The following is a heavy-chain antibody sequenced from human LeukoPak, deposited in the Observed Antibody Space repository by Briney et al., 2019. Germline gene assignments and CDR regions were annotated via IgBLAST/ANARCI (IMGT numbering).Heavy chain of an antibody. Sequence: PSETLSLTCAVSGDSIGSGYYWGWIRQPPGKGLEFIGTVYHTGSTFYNPSLKSRVTISVDTSKNEFSLKLTSVTAADTAVYYCARLISGSGGYWYFDPWGRGTLVTVSS. V-gene: IGHV4-38-2*01. J-gene: IGHJ2*01. CDR2: VYHTGST. D-gene: IGHD2-15*01. CDR1: GDSIGSGYY. CDR3: ARLISGSGGYWYFDP.